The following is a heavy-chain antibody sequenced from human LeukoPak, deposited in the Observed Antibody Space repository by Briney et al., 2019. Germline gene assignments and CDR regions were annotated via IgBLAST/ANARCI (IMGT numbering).Heavy chain of an antibody. CDR1: GFTFSPYA. CDR3: ANRGGSYYWYFDL. D-gene: IGHD1-26*01. V-gene: IGHV3-23*01. J-gene: IGHJ2*01. Sequence: GGSLRLSCAASGFTFSPYAMSWVRQAPGKGLEWVSVISGSGSDTYYAVSVMGRFTISRDNSKNTLYLQMNSLRAEDTAVYYCANRGGSYYWYFDLWGRGTLITVSS. CDR2: ISGSGSDT.